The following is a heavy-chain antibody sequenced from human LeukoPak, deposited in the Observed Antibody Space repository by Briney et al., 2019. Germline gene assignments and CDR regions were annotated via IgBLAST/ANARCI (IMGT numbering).Heavy chain of an antibody. Sequence: GRSLRLSCAASGFTFSSYAMHWVRQAPGKGLEWVAVISYDGSNKYYADSVKGRFTISRDNSKNTLYLQMNSLRAEDTAVYYCARDSTVTTPQYYFDYWGQGTLVTVSS. V-gene: IGHV3-30-3*01. CDR2: ISYDGSNK. CDR3: ARDSTVTTPQYYFDY. CDR1: GFTFSSYA. D-gene: IGHD4-17*01. J-gene: IGHJ4*02.